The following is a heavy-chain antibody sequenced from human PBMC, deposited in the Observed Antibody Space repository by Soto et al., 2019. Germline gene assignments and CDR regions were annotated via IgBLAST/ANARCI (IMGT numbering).Heavy chain of an antibody. V-gene: IGHV3-48*03. CDR2: ISSSGSTI. CDR3: ARVHQLVLSY. J-gene: IGHJ4*02. D-gene: IGHD6-6*01. Sequence: PGGSLRLSCAASGFTFSSYEMNWVRQAPGKGLEWVSYISSSGSTIYYADSVKGRFTISRDNAKNSLYLQMNSLRAEDTAVYYCARVHQLVLSYRGQGTLVPGSS. CDR1: GFTFSSYE.